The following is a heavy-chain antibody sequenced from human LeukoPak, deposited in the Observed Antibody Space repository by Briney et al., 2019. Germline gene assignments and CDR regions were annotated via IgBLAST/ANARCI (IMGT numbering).Heavy chain of an antibody. Sequence: ASVTVSFTASGYTFTVYYMHWVRQAPGQGRAGMGWINPNSGGTNYAQKFQGRVTMTRDRSISTAYMELSRLRSDDTAVYYCARDQTKVRGDSYFDYWGQGTLVTVSS. D-gene: IGHD3-10*01. J-gene: IGHJ4*02. CDR3: ARDQTKVRGDSYFDY. V-gene: IGHV1-2*02. CDR2: INPNSGGT. CDR1: GYTFTVYY.